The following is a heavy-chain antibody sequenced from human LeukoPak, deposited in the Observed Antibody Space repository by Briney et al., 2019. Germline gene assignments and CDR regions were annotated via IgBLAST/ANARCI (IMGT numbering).Heavy chain of an antibody. V-gene: IGHV4-4*07. CDR2: IYTSGST. D-gene: IGHD6-13*01. CDR1: GGSISSHY. CDR3: ARVAAAGTVYYYYMDV. Sequence: SETLSLTCTVSGGSISSHYWSWIRQPAGKGLEWIGRIYTSGSTNYNPSLKSRVTISVDTSKNQFSLKLSSVTAADTAVYYCARVAAAGTVYYYYMDVWGEGTTVTISS. J-gene: IGHJ6*03.